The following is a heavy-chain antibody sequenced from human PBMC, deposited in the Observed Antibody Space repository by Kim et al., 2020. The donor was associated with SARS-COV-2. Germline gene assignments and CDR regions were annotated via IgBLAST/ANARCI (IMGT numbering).Heavy chain of an antibody. CDR1: GIPFSNAW. J-gene: IGHJ4*02. D-gene: IGHD2-2*01. V-gene: IGHV3-15*01. Sequence: GGSLRLSCAVSGIPFSNAWFNWVRQSPGKGLERVGRIKSKTDGGTSDLAAPVKGRFAISRDDSENTLYLLMNNVKTDDSAVYYCTTVSMRWGQGTLVTVSS. CDR3: TTVSMR. CDR2: IKSKTDGGTS.